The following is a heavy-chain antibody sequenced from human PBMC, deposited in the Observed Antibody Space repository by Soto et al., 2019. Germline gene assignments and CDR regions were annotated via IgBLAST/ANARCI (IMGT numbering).Heavy chain of an antibody. Sequence: GASVKVSCKASGYTFTSYGISWVRQAPGQRLEWMGWINAGNGNTKYSQKFQGRVTITRDTSASTAYMELSSLRSEDTAVYYCARVMRYNWNDFPWFDPWGQGTLVTVSS. V-gene: IGHV1-3*01. CDR3: ARVMRYNWNDFPWFDP. CDR2: INAGNGNT. CDR1: GYTFTSYG. D-gene: IGHD1-1*01. J-gene: IGHJ5*02.